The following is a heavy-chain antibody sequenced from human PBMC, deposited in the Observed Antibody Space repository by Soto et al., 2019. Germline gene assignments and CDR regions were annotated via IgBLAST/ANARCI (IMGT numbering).Heavy chain of an antibody. CDR2: IFSSGTI. V-gene: IGHV4-59*02. D-gene: IGHD3-3*02. CDR3: GRDLLATASARWYFYYGLGV. J-gene: IGHJ6*02. CDR1: GASVNSYY. Sequence: PSETLSLTCSVFGASVNSYYWSWIRQSPGRGLEWIGHIFSSGTIHYNPSLKSRVTMSVDSSKNQVSLKMNSVTAADTAIYYCGRDLLATASARWYFYYGLGVWGQGTAVTVSS.